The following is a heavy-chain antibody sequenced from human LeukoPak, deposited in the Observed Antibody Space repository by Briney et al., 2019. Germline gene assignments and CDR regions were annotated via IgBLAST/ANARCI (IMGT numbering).Heavy chain of an antibody. J-gene: IGHJ6*02. D-gene: IGHD3-10*01. CDR3: ARGYYAYHV. CDR2: INHSGST. CDR1: GGSFSGYY. V-gene: IGHV4-34*01. Sequence: PSETLSLTCAVYGGSFSGYYWSWIRQPPGKGLEWIGEINHSGSTNYNPSLKSRVTISVDTSKNQFSLKLSSVTAADTAVHYCARGYYAYHVWGQGTTVTVSS.